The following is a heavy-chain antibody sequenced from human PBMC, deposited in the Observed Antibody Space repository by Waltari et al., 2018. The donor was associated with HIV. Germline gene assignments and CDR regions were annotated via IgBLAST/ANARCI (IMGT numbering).Heavy chain of an antibody. D-gene: IGHD4-17*01. CDR3: ARAWTTVTGGWFDP. V-gene: IGHV4-4*07. J-gene: IGHJ5*02. Sequence: QVLLHESGPGLVTPSETLSITCTASGGSINNDYWSWIRQPAGKGLEGIGRIYSSGTTNYNPSLKSRLSMSVDTSKNQFSLILTSVTAADTAVYYCARAWTTVTGGWFDPWGQGTLVIVSS. CDR2: IYSSGTT. CDR1: GGSINNDY.